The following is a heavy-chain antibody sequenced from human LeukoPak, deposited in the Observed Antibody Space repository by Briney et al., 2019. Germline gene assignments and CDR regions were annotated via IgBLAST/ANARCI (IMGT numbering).Heavy chain of an antibody. CDR2: INHSGST. J-gene: IGHJ4*02. Sequence: SETLSLTCAVYGGSFSGYYWSWIRQPSGKGLEWIGEINHSGSTNYNPSLKSRVTISVDTSKNQFSLKLSSVTAADTAVYYCARATLYSPKHNVELRYPRGSGGYFDYWGQGTLVTVSS. CDR1: GGSFSGYY. D-gene: IGHD3-9*01. CDR3: ARATLYSPKHNVELRYPRGSGGYFDY. V-gene: IGHV4-34*01.